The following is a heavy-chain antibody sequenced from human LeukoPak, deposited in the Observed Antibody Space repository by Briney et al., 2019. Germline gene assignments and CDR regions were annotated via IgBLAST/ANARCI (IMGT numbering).Heavy chain of an antibody. J-gene: IGHJ6*04. V-gene: IGHV3-48*03. CDR2: ISSSGSTI. CDR3: AELGITMIGGV. D-gene: IGHD3-10*02. Sequence: PGGSLRLSCAASGFTFSTFAMHWVRLSPGKGLEWVSYISSSGSTIYYADSVKGRFTISRDNAKNSLYLQMNSLRAEDTAVYYCAELGITMIGGVWGKGTTVTISS. CDR1: GFTFSTFA.